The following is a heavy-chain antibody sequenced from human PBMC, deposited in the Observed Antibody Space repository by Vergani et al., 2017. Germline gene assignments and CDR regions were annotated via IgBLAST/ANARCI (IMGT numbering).Heavy chain of an antibody. CDR1: GYTFTGYY. CDR2: INPNSGGT. J-gene: IGHJ4*02. V-gene: IGHV1-2*02. Sequence: QVQLVQSGAEVKKPGASVKVSCKASGYTFTGYYMHWVRQAPGLGLEWMGWINPNSGGTNYAQKFQGRVTMTRDTSISTAYMELSRVRSDDTAVYYCARVGPYCSSTSCYTLDYWGQGTLVTVSS. D-gene: IGHD2-2*02. CDR3: ARVGPYCSSTSCYTLDY.